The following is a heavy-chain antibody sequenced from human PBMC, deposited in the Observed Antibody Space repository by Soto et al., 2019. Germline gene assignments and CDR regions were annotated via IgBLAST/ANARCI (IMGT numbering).Heavy chain of an antibody. J-gene: IGHJ4*02. V-gene: IGHV3-23*01. D-gene: IGHD3-16*02. Sequence: GSLRLSCAASGFTFSSYSMNWVRQAPGKGLEWLSAISGAGSSTYYADSVKGRFTISRDNSKNTLYLQMNSLRAEDTALYFCAKDRSYRYNALDYWGPGTLVTVSS. CDR3: AKDRSYRYNALDY. CDR1: GFTFSSYS. CDR2: ISGAGSST.